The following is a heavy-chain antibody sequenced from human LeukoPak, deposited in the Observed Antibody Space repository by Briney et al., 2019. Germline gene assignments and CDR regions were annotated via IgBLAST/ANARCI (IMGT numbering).Heavy chain of an antibody. V-gene: IGHV1-46*01. CDR3: ASGGPRPPTNY. CDR2: INPSGGST. D-gene: IGHD3-10*01. Sequence: GASVKVSCKASGYTFTSYYMHWVRQAPGQGLEWMGIINPSGGSTSYAQKFQGRVTMARDMSTSTVYMELSSLRSEDTAVYYCASGGPRPPTNYWGQGTLVTVSS. J-gene: IGHJ4*02. CDR1: GYTFTSYY.